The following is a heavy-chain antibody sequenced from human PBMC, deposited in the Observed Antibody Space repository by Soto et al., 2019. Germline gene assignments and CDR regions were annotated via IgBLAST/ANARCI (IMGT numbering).Heavy chain of an antibody. Sequence: ASVKVSCKASGYTFTGYYMHWVRQAPGQGLEWMGWINPNSGGTNYAQKFQGWVTMTRDTSISTAYMELSRLRSDDTAVYYCARAPPYYYDSSGYYYVGGMDVWGQGTTVTVSS. J-gene: IGHJ6*02. CDR1: GYTFTGYY. V-gene: IGHV1-2*04. D-gene: IGHD3-22*01. CDR3: ARAPPYYYDSSGYYYVGGMDV. CDR2: INPNSGGT.